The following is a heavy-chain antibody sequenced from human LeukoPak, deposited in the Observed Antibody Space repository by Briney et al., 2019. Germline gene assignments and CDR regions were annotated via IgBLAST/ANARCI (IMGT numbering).Heavy chain of an antibody. CDR3: ARGDDYYLAFDI. J-gene: IGHJ3*02. D-gene: IGHD3-22*01. CDR2: IYATGST. CDR1: GASISSYY. V-gene: IGHV4-4*07. Sequence: SETLSLTCTGSGASISSYYWTWIRQPAEKGLEWIGRIYATGSTNYNPSLKSRVTISVDKSKSQFSLNLTSVSAADTAVYYCARGDDYYLAFDIWGQGTMVTVSS.